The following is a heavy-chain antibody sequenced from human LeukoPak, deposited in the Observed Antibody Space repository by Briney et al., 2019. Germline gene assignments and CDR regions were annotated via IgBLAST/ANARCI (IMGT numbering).Heavy chain of an antibody. J-gene: IGHJ4*02. Sequence: PSETLSLTCTVSGGSISSSSYYWGWIRQPPGKGLEWIGSIYYSGSTYYNPSLKSRVTISVDTSKNQFSLKLSSVTAADTAVYYCARDPRVGDLALFDYWGQGTLVTVSS. CDR2: IYYSGST. D-gene: IGHD4-17*01. CDR3: ARDPRVGDLALFDY. CDR1: GGSISSSSYY. V-gene: IGHV4-39*07.